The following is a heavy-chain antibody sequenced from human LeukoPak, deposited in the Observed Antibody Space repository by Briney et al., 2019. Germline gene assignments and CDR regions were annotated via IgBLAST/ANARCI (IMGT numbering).Heavy chain of an antibody. CDR2: INAGNGNT. CDR1: GYTFTSYA. Sequence: GASVKVSCKASGYTFTSYAMHWVRQAPGQRLEWMGWINAGNGNTKYSQKFQGRVTMTRNTSISTAYMELSSLRSEDTAVYYCARGGSLSGSYPVYYFDYWGQGTLVTVSS. D-gene: IGHD1-26*01. J-gene: IGHJ4*02. V-gene: IGHV1-3*01. CDR3: ARGGSLSGSYPVYYFDY.